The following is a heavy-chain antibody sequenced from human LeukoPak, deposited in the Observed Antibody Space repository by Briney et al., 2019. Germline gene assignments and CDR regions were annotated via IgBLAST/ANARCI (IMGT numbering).Heavy chain of an antibody. Sequence: GGSLRLSCAASGFTVSSNYMSWVRQAPGKGLEWVSSISSSSSYIYYADSVKGRFTISRDNAKNSLYLQMNSLRAEDTAVYYCARDTDTAMVTPIGYWGQGTLVTVSS. J-gene: IGHJ4*02. D-gene: IGHD5-18*01. CDR1: GFTVSSNY. V-gene: IGHV3-21*01. CDR2: ISSSSSYI. CDR3: ARDTDTAMVTPIGY.